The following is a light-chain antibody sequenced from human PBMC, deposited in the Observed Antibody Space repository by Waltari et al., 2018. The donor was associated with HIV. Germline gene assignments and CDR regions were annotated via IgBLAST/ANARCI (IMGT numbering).Light chain of an antibody. Sequence: EVVMTQSQSALSAYQGERATLSCRASQRVSTNLAWSQQNSGQGPRLLIYGASTRATGIPARFSGSGSGTEFTLTISSLQSEDFAVYFCQQYDDWPPITFGQGTRLEIK. CDR2: GAS. V-gene: IGKV3-15*01. CDR3: QQYDDWPPIT. J-gene: IGKJ5*01. CDR1: QRVSTN.